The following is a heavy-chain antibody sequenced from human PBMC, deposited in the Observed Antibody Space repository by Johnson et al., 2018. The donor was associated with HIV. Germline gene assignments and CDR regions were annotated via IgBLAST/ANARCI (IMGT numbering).Heavy chain of an antibody. CDR1: GFTFSDYY. Sequence: VQLVESGGGLVKPGGSLRLSCAASGFTFSDYYMNWIRQAPGKGLEWVSGINWNGATTVYADSVQGRFTISRDNAKNSLYLQMNSLRAEDTALYYCARDMAGAFDIWGQGTMVTVSS. V-gene: IGHV3-11*01. D-gene: IGHD3-10*01. CDR3: ARDMAGAFDI. J-gene: IGHJ3*02. CDR2: INWNGATT.